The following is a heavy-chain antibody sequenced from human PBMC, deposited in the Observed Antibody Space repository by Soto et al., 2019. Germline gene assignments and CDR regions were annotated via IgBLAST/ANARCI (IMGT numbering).Heavy chain of an antibody. D-gene: IGHD3-16*01. CDR2: IYYSGST. J-gene: IGHJ4*02. CDR1: GGSISSSSYY. V-gene: IGHV4-39*01. CDR3: ATPSMITFGGVYDY. Sequence: SETLSLTCTVSGGSISSSSYYWGWIRQPPGKGLEWIGSIYYSGSTYYNPSLKSRVTISADTSKNQFSLKLSSVTAADTAVYYCATPSMITFGGVYDYWGQGTLVTVSS.